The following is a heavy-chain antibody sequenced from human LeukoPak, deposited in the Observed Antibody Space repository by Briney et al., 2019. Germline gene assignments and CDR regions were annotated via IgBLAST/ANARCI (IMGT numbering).Heavy chain of an antibody. CDR1: GFTFSSYG. CDR2: IRYDGSNK. CDR3: AESGYDFGGWFDP. D-gene: IGHD5-12*01. Sequence: PGGSLRLSCAASGFTFSSYGMHWVRQAPGKGLEWVAFIRYDGSNKYYADSVKGRFTISRDNSKNTLYLQMNSLRAEDTAVYYCAESGYDFGGWFDPWGQGTLVTVSS. V-gene: IGHV3-30*02. J-gene: IGHJ5*02.